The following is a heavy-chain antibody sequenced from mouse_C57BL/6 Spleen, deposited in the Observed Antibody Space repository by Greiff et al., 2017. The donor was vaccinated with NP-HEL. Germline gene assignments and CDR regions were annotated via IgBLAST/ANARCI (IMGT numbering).Heavy chain of an antibody. CDR3: AREGQFITTVVATGYWYFDV. CDR2: INPYNGGT. Sequence: VQLQQSGPVLVKPGASVKMSCKASGYTFTDYYMNWVKQSHGKSLEWIGVINPYNGGTSYNQKFKGKATLTVDKSSSTAYMELNSLTSEDSAVYYCAREGQFITTVVATGYWYFDVWGTGTTVTVSS. J-gene: IGHJ1*03. CDR1: GYTFTDYY. V-gene: IGHV1-19*01. D-gene: IGHD1-1*01.